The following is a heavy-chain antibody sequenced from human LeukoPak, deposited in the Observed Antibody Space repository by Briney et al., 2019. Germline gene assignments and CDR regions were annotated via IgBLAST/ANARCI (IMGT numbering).Heavy chain of an antibody. J-gene: IGHJ4*02. Sequence: SETLSLTCTVSGGSISSSSYYWGWIRQPPGKGLEWIGSIYYSWSTYYNPSLKSRVTISVDTSKNQFSLKLSSVTAADTAVYYCARRVGDIAVGDYWGQGTLVTVSS. D-gene: IGHD6-19*01. CDR1: GGSISSSSYY. CDR2: IYYSWST. CDR3: ARRVGDIAVGDY. V-gene: IGHV4-39*01.